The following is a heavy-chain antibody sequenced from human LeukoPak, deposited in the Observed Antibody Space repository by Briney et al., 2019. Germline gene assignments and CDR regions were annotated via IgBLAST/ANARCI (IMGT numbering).Heavy chain of an antibody. Sequence: GGSLRLSCAASGFTFSSHAMNWVRQAPGKGLEWVSTVSTSGATTYYADSVRGRLTSSRDNFKNTVYLQMNSLRAEDTAVYYRAKDAGEGSGWYYFDYWGQGTLVTVSS. CDR1: GFTFSSHA. CDR2: VSTSGATT. D-gene: IGHD6-13*01. CDR3: AKDAGEGSGWYYFDY. J-gene: IGHJ4*02. V-gene: IGHV3-23*01.